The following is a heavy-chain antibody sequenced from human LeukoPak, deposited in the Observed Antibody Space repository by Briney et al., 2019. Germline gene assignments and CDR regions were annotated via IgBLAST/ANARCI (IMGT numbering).Heavy chain of an antibody. CDR1: GYTLTESS. D-gene: IGHD6-13*01. V-gene: IGHV1-24*01. CDR3: ATGIGSSWYGNYYYYYGMDV. Sequence: ASVKVSCKVSGYTLTESSMHWVRQAPGKGLEWMGGFDPEDGETIYAQKFQDRVTMTEDTSTDTAYMELSSLRSEDTAVYYCATGIGSSWYGNYYYYYGMDVWGQGTTVTVSS. J-gene: IGHJ6*02. CDR2: FDPEDGET.